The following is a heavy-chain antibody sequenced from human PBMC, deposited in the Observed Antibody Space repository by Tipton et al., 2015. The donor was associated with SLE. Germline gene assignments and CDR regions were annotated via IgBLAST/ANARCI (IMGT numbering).Heavy chain of an antibody. V-gene: IGHV4-38-2*02. D-gene: IGHD2-21*01. Sequence: TLSLTCTVSGYSIRSGYYWGWIRQPPGKGLEWIGSIYHSGSTYYNPSLKSRVTISVDTSKNQFSLKLSSVTAADTAVYYCARSGHIVLVVLGYFDVWGRGTLVTGSS. CDR2: IYHSGST. CDR1: GYSIRSGYY. CDR3: ARSGHIVLVVLGYFDV. J-gene: IGHJ2*01.